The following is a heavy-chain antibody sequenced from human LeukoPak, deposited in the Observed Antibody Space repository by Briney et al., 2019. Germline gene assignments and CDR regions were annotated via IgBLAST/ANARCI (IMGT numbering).Heavy chain of an antibody. CDR2: MNPNSGNT. Sequence: GASVKVSCKASGYTFTSYDINWVRQATGQGLEWMGWMNPNSGNTGYAQKFQGRVTMTRNTSISTAYMELSSLRSEDTAVYYCARSEISSSLVGGNYYYYGMDVWGQGTTVTVSS. CDR3: ARSEISSSLVGGNYYYYGMDV. J-gene: IGHJ6*02. V-gene: IGHV1-8*01. CDR1: GYTFTSYD. D-gene: IGHD6-13*01.